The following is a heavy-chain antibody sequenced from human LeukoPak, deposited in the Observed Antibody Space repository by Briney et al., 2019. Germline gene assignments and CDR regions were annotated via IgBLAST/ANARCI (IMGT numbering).Heavy chain of an antibody. CDR2: IYYSGST. J-gene: IGHJ4*02. Sequence: PSETLSLTCTVSGGSISSGGYYWSWIRQHPGKGLEWIGYIYYSGSTYYNPSLKSRVTISVDTSKNQFSLKLSSVTAADTAMYYCARGGWDCSSTSCYSHFDYWGQGTLVTVSS. CDR1: GGSISSGGYY. D-gene: IGHD2-2*01. CDR3: ARGGWDCSSTSCYSHFDY. V-gene: IGHV4-31*03.